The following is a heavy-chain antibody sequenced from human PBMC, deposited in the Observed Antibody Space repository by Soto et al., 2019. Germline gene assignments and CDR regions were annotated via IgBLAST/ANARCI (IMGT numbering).Heavy chain of an antibody. J-gene: IGHJ6*02. CDR3: ARDRIGTHYYYGMDV. CDR2: IIPIFGTA. Sequence: SVKVSCKASGGTFSSYAISWVRQAPGQGLEWMGGIIPIFGTANYAQKFQGRVTITADESTSTAYVELSSLRSEDTAVYYCARDRIGTHYYYGMDVWGQGTTVTVSS. V-gene: IGHV1-69*13. D-gene: IGHD1-7*01. CDR1: GGTFSSYA.